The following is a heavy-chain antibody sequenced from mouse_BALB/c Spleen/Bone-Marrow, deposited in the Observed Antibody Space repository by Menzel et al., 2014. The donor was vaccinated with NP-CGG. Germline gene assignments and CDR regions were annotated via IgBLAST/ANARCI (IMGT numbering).Heavy chain of an antibody. V-gene: IGHV1-74*04. CDR3: ARGFGMDY. CDR1: GYSFXSYW. Sequence: VQLQESGPQLVRPGASVKISCKASGYSFXSYWMHWVKQRPGQGLEGIGMIDPSDSETRLNQKFKDKATLTVDKSSSTAYMRLSSPTSEDSAVYYCARGFGMDYWGQGTSVTVSS. J-gene: IGHJ4*01. CDR2: IDPSDSET.